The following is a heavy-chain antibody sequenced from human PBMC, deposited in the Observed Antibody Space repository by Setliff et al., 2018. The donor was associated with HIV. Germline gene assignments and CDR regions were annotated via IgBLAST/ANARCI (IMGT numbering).Heavy chain of an antibody. Sequence: SETLSLTCTVSGGSISSSIYYWGWIRQPPGKGLEWIGSIDYNRITNYNPYLRSRVTVSVDTAKNQFSLKLISVSAADTVVYYCAKLLPAADMAREIDSWGQGTMVTVSS. CDR1: GGSISSSIYY. CDR3: AKLLPAADMAREIDS. D-gene: IGHD2-2*01. J-gene: IGHJ4*02. V-gene: IGHV4-39*01. CDR2: IDYNRIT.